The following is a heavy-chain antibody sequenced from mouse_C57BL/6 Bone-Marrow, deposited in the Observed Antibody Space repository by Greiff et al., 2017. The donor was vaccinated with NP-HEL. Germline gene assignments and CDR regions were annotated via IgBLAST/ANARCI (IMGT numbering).Heavy chain of an antibody. CDR2: IHPNSGST. Sequence: QVQLQQSGAELVKPGASVKLSCKASGYTFTSYWMHWVKPRPGQGLEWIGMIHPNSGSTNYNEKFKSKATLTVDKSSSTAYMQLSSLTSEDSAVYYGAGITTVAFDDGGQGTTLTVSS. V-gene: IGHV1-64*01. D-gene: IGHD1-1*01. CDR3: AGITTVAFDD. CDR1: GYTFTSYW. J-gene: IGHJ2*01.